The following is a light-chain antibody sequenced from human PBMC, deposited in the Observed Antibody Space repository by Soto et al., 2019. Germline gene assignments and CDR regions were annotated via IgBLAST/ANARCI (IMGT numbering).Light chain of an antibody. Sequence: EIVLTQSPSTLSLPPAQRAALSCRASQSISTYLAWYQQKPGQAPRLFIYDASNRATGIPARFSGSGSGTDFTLTISRLEPEDFAVYYCQQYGRSPWPFGQGAKVDI. CDR2: DAS. J-gene: IGKJ1*01. CDR3: QQYGRSPWP. V-gene: IGKV3-11*01. CDR1: QSISTY.